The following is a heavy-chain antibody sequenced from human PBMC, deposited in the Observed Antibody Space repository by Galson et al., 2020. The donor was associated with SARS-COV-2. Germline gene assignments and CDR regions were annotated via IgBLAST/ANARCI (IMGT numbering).Heavy chain of an antibody. J-gene: IGHJ6*02. CDR3: ARAHKGAYYYGMDV. V-gene: IGHV3-30-3*01. CDR1: GFTFSSYA. CDR2: ISYDGSNK. D-gene: IGHD3-16*01. Sequence: GEFLKISCAASGFTFSSYAMHWVRQAPGKGLEWVAVISYDGSNKYYADSVKGRFTISRDNSKNTLYLQMNSLRAEDTAVYYCARAHKGAYYYGMDVWGQGTTVTVSS.